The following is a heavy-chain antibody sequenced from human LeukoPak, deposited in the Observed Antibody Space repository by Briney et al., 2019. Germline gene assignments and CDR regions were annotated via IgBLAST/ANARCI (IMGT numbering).Heavy chain of an antibody. D-gene: IGHD1-26*01. CDR2: ISSSGSTI. V-gene: IGHV3-11*01. J-gene: IGHJ3*02. CDR1: GFTFSDYY. Sequence: GGSLRLSCAASGFTFSDYYMSWIRQAPGKVLEWVSYISSSGSTIYYADSVKGRFTISRDNAKNSLYLQMNSLRVEDTAVYYCARSIVGPWGLDAFDIWGQGTMVTVSS. CDR3: ARSIVGPWGLDAFDI.